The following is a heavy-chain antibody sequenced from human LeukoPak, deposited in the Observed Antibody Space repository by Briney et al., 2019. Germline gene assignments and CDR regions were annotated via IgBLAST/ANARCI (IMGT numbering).Heavy chain of an antibody. CDR3: ARGSGWLTDC. J-gene: IGHJ4*02. CDR2: IKQDGSEK. Sequence: PGGSLRLSCAASGVAFSSYWMTWVRQAPGKGLEWVANIKQDGSEKNYVDSVKGRFTISRDNAKNSLYLQMNSLRAEDTAVYYCARGSGWLTDCWGQGTLVTVSS. CDR1: GVAFSSYW. D-gene: IGHD3-22*01. V-gene: IGHV3-7*05.